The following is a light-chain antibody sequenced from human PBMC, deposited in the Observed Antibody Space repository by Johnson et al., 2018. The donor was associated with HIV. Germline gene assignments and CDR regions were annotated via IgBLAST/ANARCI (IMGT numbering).Light chain of an antibody. J-gene: IGLJ1*01. CDR2: ENN. CDR3: GTWDSSLSVPYV. V-gene: IGLV1-51*02. CDR1: SSDMGNYA. Sequence: QSVLTQPPSVSAAPGQKVTISCSGSSSDMGNYAVSWYQQLPGTAPKLLIYENNKRPSGIPDRFSGSKSGTSATLGITGLQTGDAADYYCGTWDSSLSVPYVFGTGTKVTVL.